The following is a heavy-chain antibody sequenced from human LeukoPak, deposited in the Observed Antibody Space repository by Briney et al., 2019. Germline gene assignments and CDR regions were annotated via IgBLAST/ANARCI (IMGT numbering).Heavy chain of an antibody. CDR1: GYTFTGYY. CDR3: ARDRYYAFDI. J-gene: IGHJ3*02. D-gene: IGHD1-14*01. CDR2: INPNSGNT. Sequence: ASVKVSCKASGYTFTGYYMHWVRQAPGQGLEWMGWINPNSGNTGYAQKFQGRVTMTRNTSISTAYMELSSLRSEDTAVYYCARDRYYAFDIWGQGTMVTVSS. V-gene: IGHV1-8*02.